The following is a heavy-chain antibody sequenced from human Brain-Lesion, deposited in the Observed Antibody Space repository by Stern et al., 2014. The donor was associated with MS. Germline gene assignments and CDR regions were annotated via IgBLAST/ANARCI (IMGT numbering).Heavy chain of an antibody. D-gene: IGHD2-2*01. V-gene: IGHV4-61*02. CDR1: GGSISSGGYY. J-gene: IGHJ6*02. CDR3: ARGRVVPGFQYYATDV. CDR2: IFNSGST. Sequence: QVQLVQSGPGLVKPSQTLSLSCTVSGGSISSGGYYWSWIRQPAGKGLEWIGRIFNSGSTSYNPSLKSRVTISRDTSKNHFSLRLNSMTAADTAVYYCARGRVVPGFQYYATDVWGQGTTVIVSS.